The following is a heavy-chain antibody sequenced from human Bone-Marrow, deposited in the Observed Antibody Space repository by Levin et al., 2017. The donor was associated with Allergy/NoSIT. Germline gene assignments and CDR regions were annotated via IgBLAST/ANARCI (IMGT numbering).Heavy chain of an antibody. D-gene: IGHD3-16*01. CDR1: GFTVSNNY. J-gene: IGHJ4*02. CDR3: ARGGPYGY. Sequence: SCAVSGFTVSNNYMSWVRQAPGKGLEWVSVIYSAGSTYYADSVRGRFTISRDNSKNTLFLQMNSLRADDTAVYCCARGGPYGYWGQGTLVTVSS. CDR2: IYSAGST. V-gene: IGHV3-53*01.